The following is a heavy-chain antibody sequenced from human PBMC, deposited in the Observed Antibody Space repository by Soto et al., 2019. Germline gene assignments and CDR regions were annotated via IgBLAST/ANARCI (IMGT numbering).Heavy chain of an antibody. D-gene: IGHD3-22*01. CDR2: INPNSGGT. CDR1: GYTFTGYY. Sequence: GASVKVSCKASGYTFTGYYMHWVRQAPGQGLEWMGWINPNSGGTNYAQKFQGRVTMTRDTSISTAYMELSRLRSDDTAVYYCASYHYYDSSGTGLDAFDIWRQGTMVTVSS. CDR3: ASYHYYDSSGTGLDAFDI. V-gene: IGHV1-2*02. J-gene: IGHJ3*02.